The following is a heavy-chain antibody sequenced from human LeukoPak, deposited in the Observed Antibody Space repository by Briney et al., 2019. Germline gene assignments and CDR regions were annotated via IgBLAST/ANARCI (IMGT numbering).Heavy chain of an antibody. Sequence: SETLSLTCTVSGGSISNYYWSWIRQPPGKGLEWIGYIYYSGSTNYNPSLKSRATISVDTSKNQVSLKLSSVTAADTAVYYCASLLTYFDYWGQGTLVTVSS. V-gene: IGHV4-59*01. CDR1: GGSISNYY. CDR3: ASLLTYFDY. J-gene: IGHJ4*02. CDR2: IYYSGST.